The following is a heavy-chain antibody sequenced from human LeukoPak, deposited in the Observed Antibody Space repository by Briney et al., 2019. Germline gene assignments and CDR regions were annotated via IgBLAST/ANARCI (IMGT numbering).Heavy chain of an antibody. CDR1: GYSFTSYW. V-gene: IGHV5-51*01. CDR2: IFPGDSDT. CDR3: ARQATIAVAEFDY. J-gene: IGHJ4*02. Sequence: GESLKISCKGSGYSFTSYWIAWVRQMPGKGLEWMGIIFPGDSDTRYSPSFQGQVTISADKSISTAYPQWSSLEASDTAMYYCARQATIAVAEFDYWGQGTLVTVSS. D-gene: IGHD6-19*01.